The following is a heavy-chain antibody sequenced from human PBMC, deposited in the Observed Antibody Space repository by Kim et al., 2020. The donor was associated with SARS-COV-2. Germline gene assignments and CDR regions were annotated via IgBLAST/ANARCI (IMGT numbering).Heavy chain of an antibody. D-gene: IGHD3-22*01. J-gene: IGHJ4*02. CDR3: ARGEEEENYYDSSGYWSEIDY. V-gene: IGHV3-33*05. Sequence: GGSLRLSCAASGFTFSSYGMHWVRQAPGKGLVWVAVISYDGSNKYYADSVKGRFTISRDNSKNTLYLQMNSLRAEDTAVYYCARGEEEENYYDSSGYWSEIDYWGQGTLVTVSS. CDR1: GFTFSSYG. CDR2: ISYDGSNK.